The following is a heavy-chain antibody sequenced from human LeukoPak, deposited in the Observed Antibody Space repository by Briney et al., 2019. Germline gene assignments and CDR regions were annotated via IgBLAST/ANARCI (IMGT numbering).Heavy chain of an antibody. V-gene: IGHV4-59*01. J-gene: IGHJ6*03. D-gene: IGHD6-13*01. CDR2: IYYSGST. Sequence: TSETLSLTCTVSGGSISSYYWSWIRQPPGKGLEWIGYIYYSGSTNYNPSLKSRVTISVDTSKNQFSLKLSSVTAADTAVYYCARVGGIAAAGFMDVWGKGTTVTISS. CDR3: ARVGGIAAAGFMDV. CDR1: GGSISSYY.